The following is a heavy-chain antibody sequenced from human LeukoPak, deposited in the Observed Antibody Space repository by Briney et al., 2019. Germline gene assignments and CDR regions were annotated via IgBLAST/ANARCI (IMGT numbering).Heavy chain of an antibody. CDR2: VYHIGTT. Sequence: SETLSLTCTVSGGSIKSPTSYWSWIRQPPGKGLEWIGNVYHIGTTSYNSSLKSRVSISVDTSKNQFSLEMASVTPEDTALYYCARNTTSSPWFDPWGQGTLVIVSS. D-gene: IGHD6-6*01. CDR3: ARNTTSSPWFDP. V-gene: IGHV4-61*01. J-gene: IGHJ5*02. CDR1: GGSIKSPTSY.